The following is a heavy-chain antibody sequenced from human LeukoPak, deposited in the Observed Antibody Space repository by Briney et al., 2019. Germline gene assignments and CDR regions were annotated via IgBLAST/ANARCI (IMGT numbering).Heavy chain of an antibody. CDR2: ISGSGGST. D-gene: IGHD5-18*01. CDR3: ARGYSYGFSWFDP. CDR1: GFTFSSYA. J-gene: IGHJ5*02. Sequence: GRSLRLSCAASGFTFSSYAMSWVRQAPGKGLEWVSAISGSGGSTYYADSVKGRFTISRDNSKNTLYLQMNSLRAEDTAVYYCARGYSYGFSWFDPWGQGTLVTVSS. V-gene: IGHV3-23*01.